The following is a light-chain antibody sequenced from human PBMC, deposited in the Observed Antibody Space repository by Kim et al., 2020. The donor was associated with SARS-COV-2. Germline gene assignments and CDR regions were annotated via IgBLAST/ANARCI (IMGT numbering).Light chain of an antibody. CDR1: QSISSW. CDR3: QQYNTWT. J-gene: IGKJ1*01. V-gene: IGKV1-5*03. Sequence: LSASVGDRVTITCRASQSISSWLAWYQQKPGKAPKLLIYKASNLESGVPSRFSGSGSGTEFTLTISSLQPDDFATYYCQQYNTWTFGQGTKVDIK. CDR2: KAS.